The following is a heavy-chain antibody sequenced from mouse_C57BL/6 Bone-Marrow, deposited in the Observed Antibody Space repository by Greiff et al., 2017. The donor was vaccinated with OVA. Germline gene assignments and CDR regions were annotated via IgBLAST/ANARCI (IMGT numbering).Heavy chain of an antibody. J-gene: IGHJ3*01. CDR3: ARKENGSSYVWFAY. CDR2: INPSNGGT. V-gene: IGHV1-53*01. CDR1: GYTFTSYW. Sequence: QVQLQQPGPELVKPGASVKLSCKASGYTFTSYWMHWVKQRPGQGLEWIGNINPSNGGTNYNEKFKSKATLTVDKSSSTAYMQLSSLTSEDSAVYYCARKENGSSYVWFAYWGQGTLVTVSA. D-gene: IGHD1-1*01.